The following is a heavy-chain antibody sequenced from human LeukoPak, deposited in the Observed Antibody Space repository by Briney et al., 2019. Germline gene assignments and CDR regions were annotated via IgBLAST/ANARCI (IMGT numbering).Heavy chain of an antibody. CDR3: GRDSGYGKYFDY. J-gene: IGHJ4*02. Sequence: PGGPLRLSCAASGFTFSDHYMDWVRQAPGTGLEWVGRIRNKANGYTTEYAASVKGRFTVSRDDSKNSLYLQMNSLKTEDTAVYYCGRDSGYGKYFDYWGQGTLVTVSS. CDR1: GFTFSDHY. D-gene: IGHD5-12*01. V-gene: IGHV3-72*01. CDR2: IRNKANGYTT.